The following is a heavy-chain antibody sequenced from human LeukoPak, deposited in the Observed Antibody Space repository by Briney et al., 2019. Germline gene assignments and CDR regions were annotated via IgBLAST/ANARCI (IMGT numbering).Heavy chain of an antibody. CDR2: ISGSGGST. CDR1: GFTLSSYA. Sequence: GGSLRLSCAASGFTLSSYAMSWVRQAPGKGLEWVSAISGSGGSTYYADSVKGRFTISRDNSKNTLYLQMNSLRAEDTAVYYCAKDDGLLWFGELLNYFDYWGQGTLVTVSS. CDR3: AKDDGLLWFGELLNYFDY. J-gene: IGHJ4*02. V-gene: IGHV3-23*01. D-gene: IGHD3-10*01.